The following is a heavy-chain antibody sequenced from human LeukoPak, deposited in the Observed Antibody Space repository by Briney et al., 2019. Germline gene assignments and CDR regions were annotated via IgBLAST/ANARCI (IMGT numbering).Heavy chain of an antibody. CDR1: GFTFNRNG. CDR2: IWFDGSKA. J-gene: IGHJ4*02. V-gene: IGHV3-33*01. CDR3: AREQTSYLDY. Sequence: PGGSLRLSCAASGFTFNRNGMNWVRQAPGKGLEWVALIWFDGSKAYYADSVKGRFTVSRDNSKNMLYLQMNSLRAEDTAVYYCAREQTSYLDYWGQGTLVSISS.